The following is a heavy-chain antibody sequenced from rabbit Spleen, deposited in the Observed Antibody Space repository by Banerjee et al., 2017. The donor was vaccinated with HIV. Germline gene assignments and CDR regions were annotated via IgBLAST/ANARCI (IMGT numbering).Heavy chain of an antibody. Sequence: QEQLVESGGGLVTLGGSLTLTCKASGIDFSDYGISWVRQAPGKGLEWITYLDPDEGNIHYANWVNGRFTISLDNAQNTVLLQMTNLTAADTATYFCARDLVVVIGWNFSLWGPGTLVTVS. D-gene: IGHD8-1*01. CDR1: GIDFSDYG. V-gene: IGHV1S47*01. CDR3: ARDLVVVIGWNFSL. CDR2: LDPDEGNI. J-gene: IGHJ4*01.